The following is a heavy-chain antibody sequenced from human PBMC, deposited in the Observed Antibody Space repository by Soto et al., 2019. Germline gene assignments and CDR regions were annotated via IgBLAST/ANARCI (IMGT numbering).Heavy chain of an antibody. J-gene: IGHJ6*02. CDR1: GYSFTSYW. V-gene: IGHV5-10-1*01. CDR3: AREAPYYYYGMDV. Sequence: PGESLKISCKGSGYSFTSYWIGWVRQMPGKGLEWMGIIYPSDSYTNYSPSFQGHVTISADKSISTAYLQWSSLKASDTAMYYCAREAPYYYYGMDVWGQGTTVTVSS. CDR2: IYPSDSYT.